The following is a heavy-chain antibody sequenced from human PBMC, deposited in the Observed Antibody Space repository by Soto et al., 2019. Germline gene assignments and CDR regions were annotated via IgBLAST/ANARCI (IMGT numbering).Heavy chain of an antibody. Sequence: SETLSLTCAVSGYSISSGYYWGWIRQPPGKGLEWLGSIYYSRSTYDNPSLKSRVTISVDPSKNRFSLRLTSVTAEDTAVYYCAMVGEPPLITRNWYDSRGQGTLGTLSS. CDR2: IYYSRST. CDR3: AMVGEPPLITRNWYDS. J-gene: IGHJ5*01. V-gene: IGHV4-38-2*01. CDR1: GYSISSGYY. D-gene: IGHD1-26*01.